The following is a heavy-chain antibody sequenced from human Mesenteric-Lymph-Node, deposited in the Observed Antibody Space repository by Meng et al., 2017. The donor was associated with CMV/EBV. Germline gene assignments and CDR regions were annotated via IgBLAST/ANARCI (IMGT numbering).Heavy chain of an antibody. J-gene: IGHJ1*01. CDR1: GGSLSGYY. Sequence: SETLSLTCAVYGGSLSGYYWSWIRQPPGKGLEWIGEVHPSGSTNYNTSLKSRVTMSVDTSKNQISLKLSSVTAADTAVYYCARGGVLWCPLNWGQGTLVTVSS. CDR2: VHPSGST. CDR3: ARGGVLWCPLN. D-gene: IGHD2-21*01. V-gene: IGHV4-34*01.